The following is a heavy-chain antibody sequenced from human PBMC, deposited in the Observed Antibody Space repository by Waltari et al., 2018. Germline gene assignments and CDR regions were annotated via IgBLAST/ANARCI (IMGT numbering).Heavy chain of an antibody. CDR1: GYTFTSYA. J-gene: IGHJ5*02. D-gene: IGHD2-2*01. CDR2: INTNTGNP. V-gene: IGHV7-4-1*02. CDR3: VREVVPTSTIVVNWFDP. Sequence: QVQLVQSGSELKKPGASVKVSCKASGYTFTSYAINWLRRAPGQGLELLGWINTNTGNPTYVQGFTGRFVFSLDTSVSTAYLQLSSLKAEDTAVYYCVREVVPTSTIVVNWFDPWGQGTLVTVSS.